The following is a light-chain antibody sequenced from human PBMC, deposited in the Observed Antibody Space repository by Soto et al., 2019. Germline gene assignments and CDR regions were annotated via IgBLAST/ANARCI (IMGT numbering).Light chain of an antibody. CDR2: LAS. CDR1: QSLLHANGNTY. CDR3: MQRLQSPVYT. J-gene: IGKJ2*01. Sequence: DIVMTQFPLSLPVSPGESASISCTSSQSLLHANGNTYLDWYRQKPGQSQQLLIYLASNRSSGVPDRFSGSGSGTEFTLKIYRVEADDVAVYYCMQRLQSPVYTFGQGTRLEIK. V-gene: IGKV2-28*01.